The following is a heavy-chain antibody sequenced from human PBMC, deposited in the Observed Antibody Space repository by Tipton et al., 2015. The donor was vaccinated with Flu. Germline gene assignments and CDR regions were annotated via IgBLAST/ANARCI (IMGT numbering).Heavy chain of an antibody. D-gene: IGHD5-12*01. Sequence: QSGAEVKKPGASVKVSCKGSGYTFTAHYIHWVRQAPGQGLEWMGWINPKDDDDATRYAQKFQGRVTVTRDTSISTVYMELSRMTADDTAVYYCARDGAGYQGAFDMWGQGTMVIVSS. CDR1: GYTFTAHY. V-gene: IGHV1-2*02. CDR3: ARDGAGYQGAFDM. CDR2: INPKDDDDAT. J-gene: IGHJ3*02.